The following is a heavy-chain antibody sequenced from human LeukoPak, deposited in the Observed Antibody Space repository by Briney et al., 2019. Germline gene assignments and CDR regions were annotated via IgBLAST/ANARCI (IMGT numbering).Heavy chain of an antibody. CDR1: GGSISSSSYY. CDR3: AVWEDIVVVVAAEYFQH. CDR2: IYYSGST. V-gene: IGHV4-39*01. D-gene: IGHD2-15*01. J-gene: IGHJ1*01. Sequence: SETLSLACTVSGGSISSSSYYWGWIRQPPGKGLEWIGSIYYSGSTYYNPSLKSRVTISVDTSKNQFSLKLSSVTAADTAVYYCAVWEDIVVVVAAEYFQHWGQGTLVTVSS.